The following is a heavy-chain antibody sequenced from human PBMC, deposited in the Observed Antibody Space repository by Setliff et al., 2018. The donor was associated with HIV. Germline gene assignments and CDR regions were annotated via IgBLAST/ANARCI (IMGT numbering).Heavy chain of an antibody. CDR3: ARGQGVHFWVNDAFDI. CDR1: GGTFGSYA. D-gene: IGHD3-10*01. J-gene: IGHJ3*02. CDR2: IIPIFETT. V-gene: IGHV1-69*06. Sequence: GASVKVSCKASGGTFGSYAISWVRRAPGQGLEWLGGIIPIFETTNYAQKFQGRVTITADKSTSTIYMELSSLRSDDTAVYYCARGQGVHFWVNDAFDIWGQGTMVTVS.